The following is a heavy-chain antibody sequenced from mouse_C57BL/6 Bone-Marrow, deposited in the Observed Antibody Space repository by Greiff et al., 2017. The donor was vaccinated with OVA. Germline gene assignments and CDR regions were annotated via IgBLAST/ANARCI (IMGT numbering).Heavy chain of an antibody. CDR2: SRNKANDYTT. D-gene: IGHD1-1*01. Sequence: EVKLMESGGGLVQSGRSLRLSCATSGFTFSDFYMEWVRQAPGKGLEWIAASRNKANDYTTEYIASVKGRFIVSRDTSQSILYLQMNALRAEDTAIYYCARDARYYGSSWFAYWGQGTLVTVSA. CDR1: GFTFSDFY. CDR3: ARDARYYGSSWFAY. V-gene: IGHV7-1*01. J-gene: IGHJ3*01.